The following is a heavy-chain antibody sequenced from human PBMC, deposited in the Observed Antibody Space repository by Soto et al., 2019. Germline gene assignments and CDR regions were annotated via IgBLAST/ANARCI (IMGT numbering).Heavy chain of an antibody. CDR1: GGSISSYY. D-gene: IGHD6-13*01. CDR3: ARSTRSGAAAGTRFDY. CDR2: IYYSGST. Sequence: SETLSLTCTVSGGSISSYYWSWIRQPPGKGLEWIGYIYYSGSTNYNPSLKSRVTISVDTSKNQFSLKLSSVTAADTAVYYCARSTRSGAAAGTRFDYWGQGTLVTVSS. V-gene: IGHV4-59*01. J-gene: IGHJ4*02.